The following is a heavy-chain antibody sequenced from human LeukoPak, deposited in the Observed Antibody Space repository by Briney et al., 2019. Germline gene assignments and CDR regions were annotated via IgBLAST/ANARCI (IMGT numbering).Heavy chain of an antibody. Sequence: GGSLRLSCAASGFTFSSYAMHWVRQAPGKGLEWVAVISYDGSNKYYADSVKGRFTISRDNSKNTLYLQMNSLRAEDTAVYYCARDSTLNWNCVGKGYYYYYGMDVWGQGTTVTVSS. CDR1: GFTFSSYA. D-gene: IGHD1-7*01. CDR3: ARDSTLNWNCVGKGYYYYYGMDV. J-gene: IGHJ6*02. V-gene: IGHV3-30*04. CDR2: ISYDGSNK.